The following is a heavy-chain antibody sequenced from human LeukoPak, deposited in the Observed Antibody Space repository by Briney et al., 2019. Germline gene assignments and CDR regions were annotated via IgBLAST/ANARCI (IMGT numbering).Heavy chain of an antibody. Sequence: GGSLRLSCAASGFTFSSYSMTWVRQAPGKGLEWVSAVTGNGGSTYYADSVKGRFTISRDNSKNTLYLQINSLRAEDTALYYCAKTSMTTANFDYWGQGTLVTVSS. CDR3: AKTSMTTANFDY. V-gene: IGHV3-23*01. D-gene: IGHD4-17*01. CDR1: GFTFSSYS. J-gene: IGHJ4*02. CDR2: VTGNGGST.